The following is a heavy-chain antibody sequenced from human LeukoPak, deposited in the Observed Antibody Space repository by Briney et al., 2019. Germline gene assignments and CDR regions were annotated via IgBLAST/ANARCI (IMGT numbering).Heavy chain of an antibody. Sequence: GGSLRLSCAASGFTFSSYSMHWVRQAPGKGLEWVSSISGTSNYIYYGDSVKGRFTISRDDAKNSQYLQMNSLRAADTAVYYCASSGPIAVAFFDYWGQGILVTVSS. J-gene: IGHJ4*02. V-gene: IGHV3-21*01. CDR1: GFTFSSYS. CDR2: ISGTSNYI. D-gene: IGHD6-19*01. CDR3: ASSGPIAVAFFDY.